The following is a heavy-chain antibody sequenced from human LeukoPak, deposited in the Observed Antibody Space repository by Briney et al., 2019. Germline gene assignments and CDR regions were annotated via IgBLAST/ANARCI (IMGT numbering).Heavy chain of an antibody. Sequence: GASLRLSCAASGFTFSSYAMSWVRQAPGKGLEWVSAISGSGGSTYYADSVKGRFTISRDNSKNTLYLRMNSLRAEDTAVYYCAKGPATHDAFDIWGQGTMVTVSS. V-gene: IGHV3-23*01. D-gene: IGHD1-26*01. CDR3: AKGPATHDAFDI. J-gene: IGHJ3*02. CDR2: ISGSGGST. CDR1: GFTFSSYA.